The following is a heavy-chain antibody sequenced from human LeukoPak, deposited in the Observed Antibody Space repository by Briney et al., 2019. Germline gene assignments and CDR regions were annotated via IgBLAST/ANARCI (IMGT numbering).Heavy chain of an antibody. CDR3: ASPRIAAAST. CDR1: GFTFSSYW. J-gene: IGHJ5*02. Sequence: GGSLRLSCAASGFTFSSYWMSWVRQAPGKGLEWVANINQDGSEKYYVDSVKGRFTISRDNAKNSLYLQMNSLTAEDTAVHYCASPRIAAASTWGQGTLVTVSS. CDR2: INQDGSEK. D-gene: IGHD6-13*01. V-gene: IGHV3-7*01.